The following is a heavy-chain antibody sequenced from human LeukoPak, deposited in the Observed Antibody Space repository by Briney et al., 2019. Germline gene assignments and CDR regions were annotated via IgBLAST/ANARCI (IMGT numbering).Heavy chain of an antibody. CDR3: VRDCASDCSIKGHYFFDL. J-gene: IGHJ2*01. CDR1: GYTFTSYG. Sequence: APVKVSCKASGYTFTSYGISWVRQAPGQGLEWMGWISAYNGNTNYAQKLQGRVTMTIDTSTSTAYMELRSLTSDDTAVYYCVRDCASDCSIKGHYFFDLWGRGTLVTVSS. V-gene: IGHV1-18*01. D-gene: IGHD2-21*02. CDR2: ISAYNGNT.